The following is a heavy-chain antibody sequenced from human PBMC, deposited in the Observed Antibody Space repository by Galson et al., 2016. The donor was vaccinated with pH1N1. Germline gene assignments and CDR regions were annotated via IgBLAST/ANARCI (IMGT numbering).Heavy chain of an antibody. D-gene: IGHD5-24*01. CDR1: GFAFNDYA. CDR3: AREGKRCLQFEAFDM. V-gene: IGHV3-30*04. CDR2: ISYEGSDK. J-gene: IGHJ3*02. Sequence: SLRLSCAASGFAFNDYAVHWVRQAPGKGLEWVAIISYEGSDKYYADSVKGRFTISRDNSKKMLYLQMNSLRAGDTALYYCAREGKRCLQFEAFDMWGQGTMVTVSS.